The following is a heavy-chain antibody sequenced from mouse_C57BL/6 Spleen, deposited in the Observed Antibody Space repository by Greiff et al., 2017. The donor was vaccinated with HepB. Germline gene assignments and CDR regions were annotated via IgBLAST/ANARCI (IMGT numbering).Heavy chain of an antibody. D-gene: IGHD1-1*01. CDR3: ARSGYYGSSWYFDV. CDR2: IYPGDGDT. Sequence: QVQLKESGAELVKPGASVKISCKASGYAFSSYWMNWVKQRPGKGLEWIGQIYPGDGDTNYNGKFKGKATLTADKSSSTAYMQLSSLTSEDSAVYFCARSGYYGSSWYFDVWGTGTTVTVSS. CDR1: GYAFSSYW. V-gene: IGHV1-80*01. J-gene: IGHJ1*03.